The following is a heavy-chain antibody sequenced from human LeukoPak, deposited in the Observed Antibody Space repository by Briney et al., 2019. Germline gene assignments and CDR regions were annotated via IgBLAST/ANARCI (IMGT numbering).Heavy chain of an antibody. J-gene: IGHJ4*02. CDR2: MNPNSGNT. Sequence: ASVKVSCKASGYTSTSYDINWVRQATGQGLEWMGWMNPNSGNTGYAQKFQGRVTMTRNTSISTAYMELSSLRSEDTAVYYCARGPWEYYDILTGYYTYFDYWGQGTLVTVSS. V-gene: IGHV1-8*01. D-gene: IGHD3-9*01. CDR1: GYTSTSYD. CDR3: ARGPWEYYDILTGYYTYFDY.